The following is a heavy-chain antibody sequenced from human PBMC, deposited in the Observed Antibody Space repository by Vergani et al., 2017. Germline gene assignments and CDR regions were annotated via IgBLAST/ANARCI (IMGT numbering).Heavy chain of an antibody. D-gene: IGHD5-24*01. CDR3: GRGSNNYN. J-gene: IGHJ4*02. V-gene: IGHV3-23*01. Sequence: EVKLLQSEGAVVQPGGSLRLSCVASGFTFSSHAMSGVLQGHGQGLEWVSSIKNTGDSTHYADSVKGRFTISRDNSKITLYLQMNRRRFKDTALYYCGRGSNNYNWGQGTLVTVSS. CDR1: GFTFSSHA. CDR2: IKNTGDST.